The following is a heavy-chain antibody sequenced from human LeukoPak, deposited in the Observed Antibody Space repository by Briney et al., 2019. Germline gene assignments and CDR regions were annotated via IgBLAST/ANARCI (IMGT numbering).Heavy chain of an antibody. CDR1: GYTFTRYY. D-gene: IGHD3-16*01. V-gene: IGHV1-46*01. J-gene: IGHJ4*02. Sequence: VASVKVSCKASGYTFTRYYMHWVRQAPGQGLEWMGIINPSVGRTTYPQKFQGRVTLSSDTSTSTVYMDLSSLGSEDTAVYYCARADYVTNTWSPFDYWGQGTLVTVSS. CDR3: ARADYVTNTWSPFDY. CDR2: INPSVGRT.